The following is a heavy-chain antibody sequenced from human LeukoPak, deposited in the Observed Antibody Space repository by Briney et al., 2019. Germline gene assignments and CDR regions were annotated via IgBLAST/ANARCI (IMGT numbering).Heavy chain of an antibody. J-gene: IGHJ4*02. V-gene: IGHV5-51*01. CDR1: GYSFTTYW. CDR3: AKQDTSGYYGLDF. CDR2: IYPGDSDT. D-gene: IGHD3-22*01. Sequence: GQSLHVSCEASGYSFTTYWIGWVRQMPGKGLEWMGFIYPGDSDTTYSPSFQGQVTISADKSISTAYLQWSSLKASDTAMYYCAKQDTSGYYGLDFWGQGTLVTVSS.